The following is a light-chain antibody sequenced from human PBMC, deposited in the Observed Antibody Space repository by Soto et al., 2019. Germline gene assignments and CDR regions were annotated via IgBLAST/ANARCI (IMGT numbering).Light chain of an antibody. Sequence: QSALTQPRSVSGSPGQSVTISCTGTSSDVGGYNFVSWYQQHPGKAPKLMIYDVNKRPSGVPDRFSGSKSGNTASLTISGLQAEDEADYYCCSNAGSYTYVFGTGTKVTVL. J-gene: IGLJ1*01. CDR2: DVN. V-gene: IGLV2-11*01. CDR1: SSDVGGYNF. CDR3: CSNAGSYTYV.